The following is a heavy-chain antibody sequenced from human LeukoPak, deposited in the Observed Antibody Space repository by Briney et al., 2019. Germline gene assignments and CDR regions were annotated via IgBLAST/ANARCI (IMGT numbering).Heavy chain of an antibody. D-gene: IGHD2-2*01. J-gene: IGHJ6*04. V-gene: IGHV4-59*01. CDR2: IYYSGST. CDR3: ARVFTPGYCSSTSCQNYYYYYGMDV. Sequence: PSETLSLTCTVSGGSISSYYWSWIRQPPGKGLEWIGYIYYSGSTNYNPSLKSRVTISVDTSKNQFSLKLSSVTAADTAVYYCARVFTPGYCSSTSCQNYYYYYGMDVWGKGTTVTASS. CDR1: GGSISSYY.